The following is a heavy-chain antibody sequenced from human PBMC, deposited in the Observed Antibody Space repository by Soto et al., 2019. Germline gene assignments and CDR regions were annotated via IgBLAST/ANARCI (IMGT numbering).Heavy chain of an antibody. D-gene: IGHD3-10*01. CDR1: GYTFTSYG. CDR2: ISAYNGNT. V-gene: IGHV1-18*04. J-gene: IGHJ5*02. CDR3: AREIYGETIGFWFDP. Sequence: QVPLVQSGAEVKKPGASVKVSCKASGYTFTSYGISWVRQAPGQGLEWMGWISAYNGNTNYAQKLQGRVTMTTDTSTSTAYMELRSLRSDDTAVYYCAREIYGETIGFWFDPWGQGTLVTVSS.